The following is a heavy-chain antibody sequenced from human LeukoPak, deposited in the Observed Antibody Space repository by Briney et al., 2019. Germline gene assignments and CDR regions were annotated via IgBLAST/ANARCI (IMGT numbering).Heavy chain of an antibody. Sequence: SETLSLTCAVYGGSFSGYYWSWIRQPPGKGLEWIGEINHSGSTNYNPSLKSRVTISVDTSKNQFSLKLSSVTAADTAVYYCARGPHPNIAAAGTGGEKYYFDYWGQGTLVTVSS. CDR1: GGSFSGYY. CDR3: ARGPHPNIAAAGTGGEKYYFDY. D-gene: IGHD6-13*01. V-gene: IGHV4-34*01. CDR2: INHSGST. J-gene: IGHJ4*02.